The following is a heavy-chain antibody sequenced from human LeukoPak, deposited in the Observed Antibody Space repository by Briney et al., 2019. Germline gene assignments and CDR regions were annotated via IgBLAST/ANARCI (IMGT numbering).Heavy chain of an antibody. CDR3: ASSGDSSGYYYYFDY. Sequence: SETLSLTCTVSGGSISSYYWSWIRQPAGKGLEWIGRIYTSGSTNYNPSLKSRVTISVDTSKNQFSLKLSSVTAADTAVYYCASSGDSSGYYYYFDYWGQGTLVTVSS. CDR2: IYTSGST. CDR1: GGSISSYY. D-gene: IGHD3-22*01. V-gene: IGHV4-4*07. J-gene: IGHJ4*02.